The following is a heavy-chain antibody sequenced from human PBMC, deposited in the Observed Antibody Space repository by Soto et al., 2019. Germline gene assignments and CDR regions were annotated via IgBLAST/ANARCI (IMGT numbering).Heavy chain of an antibody. V-gene: IGHV4-31*03. CDR1: GGSISSGGYY. CDR2: IYYSGST. CDR3: ARDRLYYYGSGSSDKYMDV. Sequence: QVQLQESGPGLVKPSQTLSLTCTVSGGSISSGGYYWSWMRQHPGKGLEWIGYIYYSGSTYYNPSLKSRVTISVDTSKNQFSLKLSSVTAADTAVYYCARDRLYYYGSGSSDKYMDVWGKGTTVTVSS. D-gene: IGHD3-10*01. J-gene: IGHJ6*03.